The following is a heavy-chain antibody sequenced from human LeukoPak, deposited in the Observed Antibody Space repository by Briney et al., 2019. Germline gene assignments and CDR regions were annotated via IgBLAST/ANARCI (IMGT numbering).Heavy chain of an antibody. D-gene: IGHD2-21*02. CDR1: GFTFSSYA. Sequence: RPGGSLRLSCAASGFTFSSYAMSWVRQAPGKGLEWVSYISSSSSTIYYADSVKGRFTISRDNAKNSLYLQMNSLRAEDTAVYYCARLRVVTATSGYYYYYYMDVWGKGTTVTVSS. J-gene: IGHJ6*03. V-gene: IGHV3-48*01. CDR2: ISSSSSTI. CDR3: ARLRVVTATSGYYYYYYMDV.